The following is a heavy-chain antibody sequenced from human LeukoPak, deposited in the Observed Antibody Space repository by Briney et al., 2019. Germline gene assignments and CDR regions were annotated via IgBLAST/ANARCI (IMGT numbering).Heavy chain of an antibody. CDR2: IYYSGST. D-gene: IGHD4-17*01. V-gene: IGHV4-59*01. CDR1: GGSISSYY. J-gene: IGHJ3*02. Sequence: SETLSLTCTVSGGSISSYYWSWIRQPPGKGLEWIGYIYYSGSTNYNPSLKSRVTISVDTSKNQFSLKLSSVTAADTAVYYCARVPYGSTGTSLDIWGQGTMVTVSS. CDR3: ARVPYGSTGTSLDI.